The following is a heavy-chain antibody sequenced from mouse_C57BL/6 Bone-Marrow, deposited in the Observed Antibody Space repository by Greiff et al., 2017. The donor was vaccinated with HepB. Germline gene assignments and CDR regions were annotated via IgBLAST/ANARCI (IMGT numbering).Heavy chain of an antibody. CDR2: ISSGGSYT. CDR3: ARHDGYFSWFAY. CDR1: GFTFSSYG. D-gene: IGHD2-3*01. J-gene: IGHJ3*01. V-gene: IGHV5-6*02. Sequence: DVMLVESGGDLVKPGGSLKLSCAASGFTFSSYGMSWVRQTPDKRLEWVATISSGGSYTYYPDSVKGRFTISRDNAKNTLYLQMSSLKSEDTAMYYCARHDGYFSWFAYWGQGTLVTVSA.